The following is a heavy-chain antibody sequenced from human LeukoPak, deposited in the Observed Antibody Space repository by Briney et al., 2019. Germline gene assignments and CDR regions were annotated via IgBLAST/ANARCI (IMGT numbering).Heavy chain of an antibody. CDR2: IHYSGIT. Sequence: PSETLSLTCTVSGSSISGYYWSWIRQPPGKGLEWIGFIHYSGITNYNPSLKSRVTISLDMSENQFSLRLTSVTTADTAVYYCAKRPVVATFDYWGQGTLVTVSS. D-gene: IGHD2-15*01. CDR1: GSSISGYY. V-gene: IGHV4-59*01. CDR3: AKRPVVATFDY. J-gene: IGHJ4*02.